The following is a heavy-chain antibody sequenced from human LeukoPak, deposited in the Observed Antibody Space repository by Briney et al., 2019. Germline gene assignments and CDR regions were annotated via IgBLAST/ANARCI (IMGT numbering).Heavy chain of an antibody. D-gene: IGHD1-14*01. V-gene: IGHV4-34*01. CDR1: GGSFSGYY. Sequence: SETLSLTCAVYGGSFSGYYWSWIRQPPGKGLEWIGEINHSGSTNYNPSLKSRVIISVDTSKNQFSLKLSSVTAADTAVYYCARTGRGYYYYYMDVWGKGTTVTVSS. CDR3: ARTGRGYYYYYMDV. CDR2: INHSGST. J-gene: IGHJ6*03.